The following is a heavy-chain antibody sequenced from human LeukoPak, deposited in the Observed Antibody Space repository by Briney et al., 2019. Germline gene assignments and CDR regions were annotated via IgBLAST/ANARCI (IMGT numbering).Heavy chain of an antibody. V-gene: IGHV3-7*01. J-gene: IGHJ4*02. Sequence: GGSLRLSCAASGFTFSSYWMGWVRQAPGKGLEWVANIKQDGSEKYYVDSVKGRFTISRDNAKNSLYLQMNSLRAEDTAVYYCARRAPGYSSSWYFDYWGQGTLVTVSS. CDR3: ARRAPGYSSSWYFDY. CDR2: IKQDGSEK. CDR1: GFTFSSYW. D-gene: IGHD6-13*01.